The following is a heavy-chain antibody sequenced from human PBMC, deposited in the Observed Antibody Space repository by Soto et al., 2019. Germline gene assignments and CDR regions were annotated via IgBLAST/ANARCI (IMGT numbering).Heavy chain of an antibody. CDR3: ARHHQGNYNYYGLDV. V-gene: IGHV5-51*01. Sequence: SGESLKISCKGSGYSFSIYYIAWVRQMPGKGLELMGIIYPGDSETIYSPSFQGQVTISADKSLRTAYLQWSSLKASDTAIYYCARHHQGNYNYYGLDVWGQGTTVTVSS. CDR2: IYPGDSET. J-gene: IGHJ6*02. CDR1: GYSFSIYY.